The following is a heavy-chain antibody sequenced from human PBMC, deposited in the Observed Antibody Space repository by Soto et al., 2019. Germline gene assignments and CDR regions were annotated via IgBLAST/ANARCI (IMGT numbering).Heavy chain of an antibody. J-gene: IGHJ4*02. CDR2: INPSGGST. Sequence: QVQLVQSGAEVKKPGASVKVSCKASGYTFTSYYMHWVRQAPGQGLEWMGIINPSGGSTSYAQKFQGRVTMTRDTSTSTVYMELSSLRSEDTAVYYCVRAGYCTNGVCLAAGYWGQGTLVTVSS. CDR3: VRAGYCTNGVCLAAGY. D-gene: IGHD2-8*01. CDR1: GYTFTSYY. V-gene: IGHV1-46*01.